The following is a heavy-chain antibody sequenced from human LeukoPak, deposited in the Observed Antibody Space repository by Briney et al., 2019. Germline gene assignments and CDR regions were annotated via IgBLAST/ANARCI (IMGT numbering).Heavy chain of an antibody. V-gene: IGHV3-30-3*01. D-gene: IGHD6-13*01. CDR1: GFTFSSYA. Sequence: PGGSLRLSCAASGFTFSSYAMHWVRQVPGKGLEWAAVISYDGSNKYYADSVKGRFTISRDNSKNTLYLQMDSPRAEDTAVYYCARDPYSSSWSLPPLYFDYWGQGTLVTVSS. CDR3: ARDPYSSSWSLPPLYFDY. CDR2: ISYDGSNK. J-gene: IGHJ4*02.